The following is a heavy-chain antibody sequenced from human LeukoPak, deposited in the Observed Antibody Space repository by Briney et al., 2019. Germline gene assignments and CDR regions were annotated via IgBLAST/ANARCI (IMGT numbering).Heavy chain of an antibody. D-gene: IGHD4-17*01. CDR1: GFTFSSYA. CDR2: ISGSGGST. J-gene: IGHJ5*01. Sequence: GGSLRLSCGASGFTFSSYAMSWVRQAPGKGLEWVSAISGSGGSTYYADSVKGRFTISRDNSKNTLYLQMNSLRAEDAAVYYCAKGPRTYGDYDSWGQGTLVTVSS. V-gene: IGHV3-23*01. CDR3: AKGPRTYGDYDS.